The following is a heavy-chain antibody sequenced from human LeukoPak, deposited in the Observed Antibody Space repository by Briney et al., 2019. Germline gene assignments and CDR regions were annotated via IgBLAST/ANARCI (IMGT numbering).Heavy chain of an antibody. CDR3: ARVFYYDSSGYQTGTKYYFDY. D-gene: IGHD3-22*01. Sequence: SETLSLTCAVYGGSFSGYYWSWIRQPPGKGLEWIGEINHSGSTNYNPSLKSRVTISVDTSKNQFSLKLNSVTAADTAVYYCARVFYYDSSGYQTGTKYYFDYWGQGTLVTVSS. CDR1: GGSFSGYY. V-gene: IGHV4-34*01. J-gene: IGHJ4*02. CDR2: INHSGST.